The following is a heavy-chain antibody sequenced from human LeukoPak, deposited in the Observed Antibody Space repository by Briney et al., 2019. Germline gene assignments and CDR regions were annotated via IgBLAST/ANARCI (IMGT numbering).Heavy chain of an antibody. CDR1: GFTFSSYA. CDR3: AKSSGYSNMYYFDY. V-gene: IGHV3-23*01. CDR2: ISGSGGST. D-gene: IGHD6-13*01. Sequence: GGSLRLSCAASGFTFSSYAMSWVRQAPGKGLEWVSAISGSGGSTYYADSLKGRFTISRDNSKNTLYLQMNSLRAEDTAVYYCAKSSGYSNMYYFDYWGQGTLVTVSS. J-gene: IGHJ4*02.